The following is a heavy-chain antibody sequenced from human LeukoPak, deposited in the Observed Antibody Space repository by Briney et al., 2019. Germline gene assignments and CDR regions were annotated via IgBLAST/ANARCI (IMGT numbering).Heavy chain of an antibody. Sequence: PGGSLRLSCAASGFTFSSYAMHWVRQAPGKGLEWVAVISYDGSNKYYAGSVKGRFTISRDNSKNTLYLQMNNLRAEDTAVYYCARGERYYYDSSGYEDYWGQGTLVTVSS. CDR1: GFTFSSYA. CDR2: ISYDGSNK. J-gene: IGHJ4*02. V-gene: IGHV3-30-3*01. D-gene: IGHD3-22*01. CDR3: ARGERYYYDSSGYEDY.